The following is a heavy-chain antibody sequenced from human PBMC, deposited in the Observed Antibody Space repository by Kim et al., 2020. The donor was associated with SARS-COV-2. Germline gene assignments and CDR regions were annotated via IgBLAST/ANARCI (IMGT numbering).Heavy chain of an antibody. V-gene: IGHV4-39*01. D-gene: IGHD4-17*01. CDR2: IYYSGST. CDR1: GGSISSSSYY. Sequence: SETLSLTCTVSGGSISSSSYYWGWIRQPPGKGLEWIGSIYYSGSTYYNPSLKSRVTISVDTSKNQFSLKLSSVTAADTAVYYCARRRATVNNWFDPWGQGTLVTVSS. CDR3: ARRRATVNNWFDP. J-gene: IGHJ5*02.